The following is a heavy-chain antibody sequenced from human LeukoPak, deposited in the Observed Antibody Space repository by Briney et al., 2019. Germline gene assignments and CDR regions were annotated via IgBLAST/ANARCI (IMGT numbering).Heavy chain of an antibody. V-gene: IGHV4-59*11. CDR1: GISISSHH. J-gene: IGHJ4*02. D-gene: IGHD6-13*01. CDR3: AKGSSSGTGDY. Sequence: SETLSLTCTVSGISISSHHWSWIQQSPEKGLEWIGYIHNSGSTNYNPSLKSRVTISVDTSKNQFSLRLSSVTAADTAVYYCAKGSSSGTGDYWGQGTLVTVSS. CDR2: IHNSGST.